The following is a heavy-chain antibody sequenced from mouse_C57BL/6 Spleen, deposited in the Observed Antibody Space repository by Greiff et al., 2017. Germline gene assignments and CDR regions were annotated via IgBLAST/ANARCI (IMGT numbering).Heavy chain of an antibody. CDR3: ATYYYGSSYGY. Sequence: VQLQQSGPELVKPGASVKMSCKASGYTFTDYNMHWVKQSHGKSLEWIGYINPNNGGTSYNQKFKGKATLTVNKSSSTAYMELRSLTSEDSAVYYCATYYYGSSYGYWGQGTTLTVSS. CDR2: INPNNGGT. V-gene: IGHV1-22*01. D-gene: IGHD1-1*01. CDR1: GYTFTDYN. J-gene: IGHJ2*01.